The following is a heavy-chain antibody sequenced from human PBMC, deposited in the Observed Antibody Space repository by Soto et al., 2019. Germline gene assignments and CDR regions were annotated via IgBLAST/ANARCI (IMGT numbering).Heavy chain of an antibody. Sequence: GGSLRLSCAASGFTFSSYWMHWVRQAPGKGLVWVSRINSDGSSTNYADSVKGRFTISRDNAKNTLYLQMNSLRAEDTAVYYCGRGRITTFGVPSSYGMDVWGQGTTVTVSS. CDR1: GFTFSSYW. J-gene: IGHJ6*02. CDR3: GRGRITTFGVPSSYGMDV. V-gene: IGHV3-74*01. CDR2: INSDGSST. D-gene: IGHD3-3*01.